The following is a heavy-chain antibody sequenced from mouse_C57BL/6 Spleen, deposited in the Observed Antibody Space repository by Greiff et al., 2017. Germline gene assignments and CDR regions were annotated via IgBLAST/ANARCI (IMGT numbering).Heavy chain of an antibody. CDR2: ISNGGGST. CDR1: GFTFSDYY. Sequence: EVQVVESGGGLVQPGGSLKLSCAASGFTFSDYYMYWVRQTPEKRLEWVAYISNGGGSTYYPDTVKGRFTISRDNAQNTLYLQMSRLKSEDTAMYYCARHRGTTVVGSFHWYFDVWGTGTTVTVSS. V-gene: IGHV5-12*01. D-gene: IGHD1-1*01. J-gene: IGHJ1*03. CDR3: ARHRGTTVVGSFHWYFDV.